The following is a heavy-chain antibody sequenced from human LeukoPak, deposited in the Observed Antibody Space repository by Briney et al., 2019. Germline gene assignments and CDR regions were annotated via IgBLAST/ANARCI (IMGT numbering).Heavy chain of an antibody. V-gene: IGHV3-23*01. D-gene: IGHD2-2*01. Sequence: PGGSLRLSCAASGFTFSSYAMSWVRQAPGKGLEWVSGISSSGGSTYYADSVKGRFTISRDNSKNTLYLQMNSLRAEDTAVYYCANEAERWYCSSTSRPRGYWGQGTLVTVSS. CDR1: GFTFSSYA. CDR2: ISSSGGST. J-gene: IGHJ4*02. CDR3: ANEAERWYCSSTSRPRGY.